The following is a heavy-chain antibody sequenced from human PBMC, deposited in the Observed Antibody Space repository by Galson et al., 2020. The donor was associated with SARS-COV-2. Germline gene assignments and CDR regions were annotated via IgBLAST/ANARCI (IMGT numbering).Heavy chain of an antibody. V-gene: IGHV4-59*08. CDR2: IYYSGST. CDR3: AKLAEGRRSSEDY. D-gene: IGHD1-26*01. Sequence: ETGGSLRLSCTITRGSISTYYWSWIRQPPGKGLEWIGRIYYSGSTNYNPSLKSRVTISLDTPNNQFSLKLNSVTAADTAVYYCAKLAEGRRSSEDYWGQGTLVTVSS. CDR1: RGSISTYY. J-gene: IGHJ4*02.